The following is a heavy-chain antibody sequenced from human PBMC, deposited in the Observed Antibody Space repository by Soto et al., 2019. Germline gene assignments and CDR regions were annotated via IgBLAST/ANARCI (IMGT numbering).Heavy chain of an antibody. CDR2: IIPILGIA. J-gene: IGHJ6*03. CDR1: GGTFSSYT. CDR3: ARDPERNYMDV. D-gene: IGHD1-1*01. V-gene: IGHV1-69*08. Sequence: QVQLVQSGAEVKKPGSSVKVSCKASGGTFSSYTISWVRQAPGQGLEWMGRIIPILGIANYAQKFQGRVTITADKSTSTAYMELSSLRSEDTAVYYFARDPERNYMDVWGKGTTVTVSS.